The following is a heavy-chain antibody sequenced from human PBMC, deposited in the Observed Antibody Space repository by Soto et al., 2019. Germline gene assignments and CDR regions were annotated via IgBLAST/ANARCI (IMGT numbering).Heavy chain of an antibody. J-gene: IGHJ4*02. V-gene: IGHV4-34*01. D-gene: IGHD3-3*01. CDR1: GGSFSGYY. Sequence: ASETLSLTCAVYGGSFSGYYWSWIRQPPGKGLEWIGEINHSGSTNYNPSLKSRVTISVDTSKNQFSLKLSSVTAADTAVYYCARGRITIFGVTHFDYWGQGTLVTVSS. CDR2: INHSGST. CDR3: ARGRITIFGVTHFDY.